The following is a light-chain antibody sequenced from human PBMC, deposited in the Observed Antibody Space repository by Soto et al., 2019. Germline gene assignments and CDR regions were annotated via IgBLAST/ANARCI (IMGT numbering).Light chain of an antibody. CDR2: DAY. CDR3: KQYNSYSKT. V-gene: IGKV1-5*01. J-gene: IGKJ1*01. CDR1: QSVSGW. Sequence: DIRMTHSPSPLSASVGDTVTVTCRASQSVSGWLAWYQQKPGEAQKLLIYDAYTLESGVQSRLSGSGSGTEFTLTISSLQPDDFATYYCKQYNSYSKTFGQGTKVDIK.